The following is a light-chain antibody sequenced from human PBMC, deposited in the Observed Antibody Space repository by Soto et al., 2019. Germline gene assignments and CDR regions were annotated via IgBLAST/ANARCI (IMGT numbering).Light chain of an antibody. V-gene: IGLV2-14*01. J-gene: IGLJ1*01. Sequence: ALTQPASVSWSPGQSITISCTGTSSDVCGYNYVSWYQQHPGKAPKLMIYEVSNRPSGVSNRFSGSKSGNTASLTISGLQAEDEADYYCSSYTSSSPYVFRTGTKVNVL. CDR3: SSYTSSSPYV. CDR1: SSDVCGYNY. CDR2: EVS.